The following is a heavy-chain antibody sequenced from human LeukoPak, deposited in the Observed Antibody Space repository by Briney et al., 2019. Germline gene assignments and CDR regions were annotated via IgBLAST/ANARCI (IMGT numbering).Heavy chain of an antibody. V-gene: IGHV3-21*01. J-gene: IGHJ4*02. CDR2: ISSSGSYI. CDR1: GHTFSSHS. Sequence: GESLRLSCAASGHTFSSHSMNWVCQAPGKGLEWVSSISSSGSYIYYADSVKGRSTISRDNAKNSLYLQMNSLRAEDTAVYYCARGVRYGGYDYDYWGEGTLVTVSS. D-gene: IGHD5-12*01. CDR3: ARGVRYGGYDYDY.